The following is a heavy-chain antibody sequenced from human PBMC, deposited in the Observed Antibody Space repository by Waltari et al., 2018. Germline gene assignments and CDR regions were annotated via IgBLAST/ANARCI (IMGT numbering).Heavy chain of an antibody. D-gene: IGHD3-22*01. CDR1: GYTFTSYD. Sequence: QVQLVQSGAEVKKPGASVKVSCKASGYTFTSYDINWVRQATGQGLEWMGWMNPNSGNTGYAQKFQGRVTMTRNTSISTAYMELSSLRSEDTAVYYCARDTPNYYDSSGNYFDYWGQGTLVTVSS. CDR3: ARDTPNYYDSSGNYFDY. V-gene: IGHV1-8*01. CDR2: MNPNSGNT. J-gene: IGHJ4*02.